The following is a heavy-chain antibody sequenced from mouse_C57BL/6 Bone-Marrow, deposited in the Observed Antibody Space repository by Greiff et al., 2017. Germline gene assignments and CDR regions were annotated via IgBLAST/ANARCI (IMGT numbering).Heavy chain of an antibody. D-gene: IGHD1-1*01. CDR3: ARSITTVVARDAMDY. CDR1: GYAFSSSW. J-gene: IGHJ4*01. V-gene: IGHV1-82*01. Sequence: QVQLQQSGPELVKPGASVKISCKASGYAFSSSWMNWVKQRPGKGLEWIGRIYPGDGDTNYNGKFKGKATLTADKSSSTAYMQLSSLTSEDSAVYFCARSITTVVARDAMDYWGQGTSVTVSS. CDR2: IYPGDGDT.